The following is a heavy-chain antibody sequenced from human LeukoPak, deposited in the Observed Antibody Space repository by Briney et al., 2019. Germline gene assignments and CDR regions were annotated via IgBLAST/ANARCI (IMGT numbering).Heavy chain of an antibody. CDR3: ARRISYYYYYYMDV. Sequence: PSKTLSLTCTVSGNSISSGDYYWSWIRQPAGNGLEWIGRIYTSGSTTYNPSLKSRVTISVDTSKNQFSLKLSSVTAADTAVYYCARRISYYYYYYMDVWGKGTTVTISS. CDR1: GNSISSGDYY. J-gene: IGHJ6*03. V-gene: IGHV4-61*02. D-gene: IGHD2-15*01. CDR2: IYTSGST.